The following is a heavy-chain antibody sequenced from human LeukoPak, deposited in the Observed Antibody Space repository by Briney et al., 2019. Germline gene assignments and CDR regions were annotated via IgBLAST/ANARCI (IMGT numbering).Heavy chain of an antibody. Sequence: GGSLRLSCVASGFTFSSYSMNWVRQAPGKGLEWVSYISSSSSTIYYADSVKGRFTISRDNSKNTLYLQMNSLRAEDTAVYYCAKGWVYFDYWGQGTLVTVSS. CDR2: ISSSSSTI. CDR1: GFTFSSYS. V-gene: IGHV3-48*01. J-gene: IGHJ4*02. D-gene: IGHD1-26*01. CDR3: AKGWVYFDY.